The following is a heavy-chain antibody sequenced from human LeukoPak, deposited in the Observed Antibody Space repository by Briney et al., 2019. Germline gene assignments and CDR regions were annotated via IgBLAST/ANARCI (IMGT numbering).Heavy chain of an antibody. CDR2: INPNSGGT. CDR3: AILWFGELNLAHFDY. V-gene: IGHV1-2*02. J-gene: IGHJ4*02. Sequence: ASVKVSCKASGYTFTGYYIHWVRQAPGQGLEWRGWINPNSGGTNYAQKFQGKVTMTRDTSISTAYMELSRLRSDDTAVYYCAILWFGELNLAHFDYWGQGTLVTVSS. CDR1: GYTFTGYY. D-gene: IGHD3-10*01.